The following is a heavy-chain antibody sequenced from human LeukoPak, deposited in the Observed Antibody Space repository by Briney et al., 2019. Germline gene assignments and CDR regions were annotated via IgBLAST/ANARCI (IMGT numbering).Heavy chain of an antibody. CDR1: GFTFSTYA. D-gene: IGHD3-10*01. Sequence: GSLRLSCAASGFTFSTYAMHWVRQAPGKGLERVAVTSFDGSNKYYAGSVKGRFTISRDNSKNTLYLQMNSLRTEDTALYYCARDRAPGGNYYDLSEWGQGTLVTVSS. CDR2: TSFDGSNK. J-gene: IGHJ4*02. V-gene: IGHV3-30-3*01. CDR3: ARDRAPGGNYYDLSE.